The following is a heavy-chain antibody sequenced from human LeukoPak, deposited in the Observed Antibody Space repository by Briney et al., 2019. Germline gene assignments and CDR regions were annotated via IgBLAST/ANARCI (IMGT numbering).Heavy chain of an antibody. CDR2: IYSGGST. Sequence: PGGSPRLSCAASGFTVSSNYMSWVRQAPGKGLEWASVIYSGGSTDYADSVKGRFTISRDNSKNTLYLQMNSLRAEDTALYYCARDAGGYSYGLPRPFDYWGQGTLVTVSS. D-gene: IGHD5-18*01. CDR3: ARDAGGYSYGLPRPFDY. J-gene: IGHJ4*02. V-gene: IGHV3-66*02. CDR1: GFTVSSNY.